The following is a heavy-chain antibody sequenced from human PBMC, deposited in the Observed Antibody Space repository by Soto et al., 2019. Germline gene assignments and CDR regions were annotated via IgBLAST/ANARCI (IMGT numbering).Heavy chain of an antibody. Sequence: EVQLLESGGGLVQPGGSLRLSCAASGFVFSTYTMNWVRQAPGKGLEWVSGIFGSGNGAYYAESMKGRVTISRDNSKTTLYLHMNSLRAEDTAVYYCAKDRVPEGRWNFDYWGQGTLVTVSS. CDR3: AKDRVPEGRWNFDY. CDR2: IFGSGNGA. D-gene: IGHD1-1*01. V-gene: IGHV3-23*01. CDR1: GFVFSTYT. J-gene: IGHJ4*02.